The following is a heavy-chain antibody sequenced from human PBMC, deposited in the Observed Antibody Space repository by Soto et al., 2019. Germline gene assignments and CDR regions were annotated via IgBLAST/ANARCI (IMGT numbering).Heavy chain of an antibody. J-gene: IGHJ4*02. V-gene: IGHV3-30*18. D-gene: IGHD5-18*01. Sequence: GGSLRLSCAGSGFTFRWFGMNWVRQAPGKGLEWVARISNDGSNEYYVDSVKGRFTISRDNSKNTLYLQMNSLRAEDTAVYYCAKDRGYSYGSTLDYWGQGTLVTVSS. CDR2: ISNDGSNE. CDR1: GFTFRWFG. CDR3: AKDRGYSYGSTLDY.